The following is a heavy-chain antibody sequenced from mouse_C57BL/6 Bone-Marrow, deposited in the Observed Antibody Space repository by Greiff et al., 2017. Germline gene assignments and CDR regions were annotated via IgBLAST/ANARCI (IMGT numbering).Heavy chain of an antibody. D-gene: IGHD2-1*01. Sequence: VQLQQSGPGLVKPSQSLSLTCSVTGYSITSGYYWNWIRQFPGNKLEWMGYISYDGSNNYNPSLKNRISIPRDTSKNQFFLKLNSLTTENTATYYSARDWHYGNYGEFDYWGQGTTLTVSS. V-gene: IGHV3-6*01. CDR2: ISYDGSN. J-gene: IGHJ2*01. CDR3: ARDWHYGNYGEFDY. CDR1: GYSITSGYY.